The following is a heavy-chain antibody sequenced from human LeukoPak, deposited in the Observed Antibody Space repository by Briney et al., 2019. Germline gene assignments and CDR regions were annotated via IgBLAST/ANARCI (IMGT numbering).Heavy chain of an antibody. Sequence: GGSLRLSCAASGFTFDDYAMHWVRQAPGKVLEWVSGISWNSGSIGYADSVKGRFTISRDNAKNSLYLQMNNLRAEDTAVYYCAELGITMIGGVWGKGTTVTISS. CDR1: GFTFDDYA. J-gene: IGHJ6*04. CDR2: ISWNSGSI. V-gene: IGHV3-9*01. CDR3: AELGITMIGGV. D-gene: IGHD3-10*02.